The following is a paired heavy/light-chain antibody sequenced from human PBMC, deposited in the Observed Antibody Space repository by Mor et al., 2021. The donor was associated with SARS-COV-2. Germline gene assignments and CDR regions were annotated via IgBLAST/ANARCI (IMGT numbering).Heavy chain of an antibody. J-gene: IGHJ3*02. D-gene: IGHD3-22*01. CDR1: GFTVSSDY. Sequence: EVQLVESGGGLIQPGGSLRLSCAASGFTVSSDYMSWVRQAPGKGLEWVSLLYSGDSTYYADSVKGRFTISRDNSKNTLYLQMNSLRAEDTAVYYCARVYYKILDAFDIWGQGTMVTVSS. V-gene: IGHV3-53*01. CDR3: ARVYYKILDAFDI. CDR2: LYSGDST.
Light chain of an antibody. Sequence: DIQMTQSPSSVSASVGDRVTITCRASQGISSWLAWYQQKPGKAPKLLIYAASSLQTGVPSRFSGSGSGTDFTLTISSLQPEDFATYYCQQAHSFPYTFGQGTKLEIK. V-gene: IGKV1-12*02. CDR3: QQAHSFPYT. CDR2: AAS. J-gene: IGKJ2*01. CDR1: QGISSW.